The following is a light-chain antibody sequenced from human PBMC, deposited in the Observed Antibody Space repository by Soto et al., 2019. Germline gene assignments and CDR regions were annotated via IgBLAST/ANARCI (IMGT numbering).Light chain of an antibody. Sequence: QSALTQPASVSGSPGQSITISCTGTSSDVGGYNYVSWYQQHPGKAPKLMIYDVSNRPSGVSNRFSGSKSGNAASLTICGLRAEDEADFYGSSYTGSSIFVSGPGTRVPFL. CDR1: SSDVGGYNY. CDR3: SSYTGSSIFV. V-gene: IGLV2-14*01. CDR2: DVS. J-gene: IGLJ1*01.